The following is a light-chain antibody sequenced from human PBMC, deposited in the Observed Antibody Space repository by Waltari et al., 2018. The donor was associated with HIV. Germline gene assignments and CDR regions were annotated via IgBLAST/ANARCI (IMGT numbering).Light chain of an antibody. V-gene: IGLV2-23*01. CDR1: SSDVGSYNP. Sequence: QSALTQPASVSGSPGQSLTISCTGSSSDVGSYNPVSWYQQHPGKAPKLMIYEGIKRPSGVSNRFSGSKSGNTASLTISGLQAEDEADYYCCSYAGSSNWVFGGGTKLTVL. CDR2: EGI. J-gene: IGLJ3*02. CDR3: CSYAGSSNWV.